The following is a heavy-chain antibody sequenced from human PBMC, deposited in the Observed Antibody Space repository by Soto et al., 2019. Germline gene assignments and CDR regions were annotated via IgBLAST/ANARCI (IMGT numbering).Heavy chain of an antibody. D-gene: IGHD1-26*01. Sequence: QVQLQESGPGLVKPSGTLSLTCAVSGGSISSSNWWSWVRQPPGKGLEWIGEIYHSGSTNYNPSLTXRXPISVDKSKNQFSLKRSSVIAADTAVYYCARVSGSYYYGMDVWGQGTTVTVSS. V-gene: IGHV4-4*02. CDR1: GGSISSSNW. J-gene: IGHJ6*02. CDR2: IYHSGST. CDR3: ARVSGSYYYGMDV.